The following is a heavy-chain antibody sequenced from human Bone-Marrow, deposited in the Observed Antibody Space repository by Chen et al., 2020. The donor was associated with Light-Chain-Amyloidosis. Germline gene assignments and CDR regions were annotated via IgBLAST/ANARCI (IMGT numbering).Heavy chain of an antibody. CDR2: IYYSGST. CDR1: GGAVSSGSYY. CDR3: ARARLGYCSGGSCYGYYGMDV. V-gene: IGHV4-61*01. Sequence: QVQLQESGPGLVKPSETLSLTCTVTGGAVSSGSYYWSWCRQPPGKGLEWIGYIYYSGSTNYNPSLKSRVTISVDTSKNQFSLKLSSVTAADTAVYYCARARLGYCSGGSCYGYYGMDVWGQGTTVTVSS. D-gene: IGHD2-15*01. J-gene: IGHJ6*02.